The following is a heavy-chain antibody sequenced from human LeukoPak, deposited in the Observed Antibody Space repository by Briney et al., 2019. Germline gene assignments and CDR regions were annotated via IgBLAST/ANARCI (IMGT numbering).Heavy chain of an antibody. Sequence: PSETLSLTCSVSDGSINSYYWNWIRRPPGKGLEWIGYIYYNGNTNYSPSLKSRVTMSVDTSKNLFSLKVSSVTAADTAVYYCARRAVRGVIIYDYWGQGTLVTVSS. V-gene: IGHV4-59*01. D-gene: IGHD3-10*01. CDR3: ARRAVRGVIIYDY. CDR1: DGSINSYY. CDR2: IYYNGNT. J-gene: IGHJ4*02.